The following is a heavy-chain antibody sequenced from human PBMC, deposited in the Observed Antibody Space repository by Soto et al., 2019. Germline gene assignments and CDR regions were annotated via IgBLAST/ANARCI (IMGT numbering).Heavy chain of an antibody. CDR2: ISGSGGST. Sequence: GGSLRLSCAAPGFTFSSYAMSWVRQAPGKGLEWVSAISGSGGSTYYADSVKGRFTISRDNSKNTLYLQMNSLRAEDTAVYYCAKDDGEDSSGYYYFDYWGQGTLVTVSS. CDR1: GFTFSSYA. CDR3: AKDDGEDSSGYYYFDY. J-gene: IGHJ4*02. D-gene: IGHD3-22*01. V-gene: IGHV3-23*01.